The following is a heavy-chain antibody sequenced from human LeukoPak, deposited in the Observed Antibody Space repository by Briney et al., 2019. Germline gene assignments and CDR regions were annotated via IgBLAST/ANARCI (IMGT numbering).Heavy chain of an antibody. Sequence: SETLSLTCAVSGGSISSSNWWSWVRQPPGKGLEWIGEIYHSGSTNYNPSLKSRVTISVDKSKNQFSLKLSSVTAADTAVYYCARDKRVDTAMEYYFDYWGQGTLVTVS. CDR3: ARDKRVDTAMEYYFDY. V-gene: IGHV4-4*02. D-gene: IGHD5-18*01. CDR1: GGSISSSNW. J-gene: IGHJ4*02. CDR2: IYHSGST.